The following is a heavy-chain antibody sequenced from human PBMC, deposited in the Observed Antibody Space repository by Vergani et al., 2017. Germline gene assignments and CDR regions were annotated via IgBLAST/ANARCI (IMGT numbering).Heavy chain of an antibody. Sequence: QVPLVPSGAAVKKPGASVTVSCTASGYTFTSYDINWVRQATGQGLEWMGWMNPNSGNTGYAQKFQGRVTMTRNTSISTAYMELSSLRSEDTAVYYCARDARGYYDSSGYYYNIWGQGTMVTVSS. D-gene: IGHD3-22*01. CDR3: ARDARGYYDSSGYYYNI. CDR1: GYTFTSYD. CDR2: MNPNSGNT. V-gene: IGHV1-8*01. J-gene: IGHJ3*02.